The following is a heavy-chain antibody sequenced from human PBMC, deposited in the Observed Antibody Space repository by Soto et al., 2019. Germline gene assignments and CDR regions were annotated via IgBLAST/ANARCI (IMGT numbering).Heavy chain of an antibody. Sequence: QFQLVQSGAEVKKPGASVKVSCKASGYTFASYAISWMRQAPGQGLEWMGWISAYNGNTNYAQKLQGRVTMTTDTSTSTPYMQLRSLRSDDTAVYYCARDHAPPDYWGQGTLVTVSS. CDR2: ISAYNGNT. J-gene: IGHJ4*02. CDR1: GYTFASYA. V-gene: IGHV1-18*01. CDR3: ARDHAPPDY.